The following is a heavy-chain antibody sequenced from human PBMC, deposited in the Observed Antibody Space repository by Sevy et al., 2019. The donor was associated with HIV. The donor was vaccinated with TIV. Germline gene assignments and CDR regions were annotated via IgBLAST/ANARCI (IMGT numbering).Heavy chain of an antibody. CDR2: VKGKIYDGTI. D-gene: IGHD6-13*01. Sequence: GGSLRLSCAASGFTFSNAWMSWVRQAPGKGLEWVGRVKGKIYDGTIDYAAPVKGRFSISRDDSKNTLYLQMNSLKTEDTAVYYCTTASWSQEDYYNYWGQGTLVTVSS. CDR1: GFTFSNAW. V-gene: IGHV3-15*01. CDR3: TTASWSQEDYYNY. J-gene: IGHJ4*02.